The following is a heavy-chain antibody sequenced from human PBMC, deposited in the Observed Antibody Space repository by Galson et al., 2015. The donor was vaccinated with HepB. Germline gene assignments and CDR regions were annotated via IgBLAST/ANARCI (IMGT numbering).Heavy chain of an antibody. Sequence: SLRLSCAASGFTFSSYGMHWVRQAPGKGLEWVAFIRYDGSNKYYADSVKGRFTISRDNSKNTLHLQMNSLRAEDTAVYYCARMGGGNTEKDFWSGYYRRIPNSGIDYWGQGTLVTVSS. J-gene: IGHJ4*02. CDR1: GFTFSSYG. D-gene: IGHD3-3*01. CDR2: IRYDGSNK. V-gene: IGHV3-30*02. CDR3: ARMGGGNTEKDFWSGYYRRIPNSGIDY.